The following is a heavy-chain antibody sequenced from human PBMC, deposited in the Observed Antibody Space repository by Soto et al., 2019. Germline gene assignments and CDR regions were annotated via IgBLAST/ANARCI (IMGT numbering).Heavy chain of an antibody. V-gene: IGHV3-33*01. CDR3: ARGVVAPIFQYDY. D-gene: IGHD5-12*01. Sequence: QVQLVESGGGVVQPGRSLRLSCAASGFTFSSYGTHWVRQAPGKGLEWVAVIWYDGSNKYYADSVKGRFTISRDNSKNTLYLQMNSLRAEDTAVYYCARGVVAPIFQYDYWGQGTLVTVSS. CDR1: GFTFSSYG. J-gene: IGHJ4*02. CDR2: IWYDGSNK.